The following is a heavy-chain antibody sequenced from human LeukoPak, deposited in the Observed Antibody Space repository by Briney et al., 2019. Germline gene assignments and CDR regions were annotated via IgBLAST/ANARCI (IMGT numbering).Heavy chain of an antibody. CDR1: GYTFNTYD. D-gene: IGHD2-15*01. CDR2: INTYNGNT. CDR3: GRLVAGRGRIDY. V-gene: IGHV1-18*01. Sequence: ASVKVSFKASGYTFNTYDISWVRQAPGQGLEWMGWINTYNGNTHYAQNLQGRITMTTDTSTSTAYMELRSLRSDDTAVYYCGRLVAGRGRIDYWGQGTLVTVSS. J-gene: IGHJ4*02.